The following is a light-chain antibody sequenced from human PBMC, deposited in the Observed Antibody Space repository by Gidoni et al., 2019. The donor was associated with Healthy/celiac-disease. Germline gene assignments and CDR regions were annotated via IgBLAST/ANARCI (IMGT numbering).Light chain of an antibody. V-gene: IGKV1-39*01. J-gene: IGKJ5*01. Sequence: DIQMTKSPSSLSASVGDRVTITCLSSQSISSYLNWYQQKPGKAPKLLIYAASSLQSGVPSRFSCSGSGTDFTLTISSLQPADFATYYCQQSYSTLSITFGQGTRLEIK. CDR2: AAS. CDR1: QSISSY. CDR3: QQSYSTLSIT.